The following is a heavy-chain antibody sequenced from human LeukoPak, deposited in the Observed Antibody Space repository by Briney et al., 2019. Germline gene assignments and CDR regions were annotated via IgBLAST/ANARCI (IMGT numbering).Heavy chain of an antibody. CDR2: ISSSSSYI. CDR3: ARGGGLDV. CDR1: GFTFSSYS. D-gene: IGHD3-16*01. V-gene: IGHV3-21*04. J-gene: IGHJ6*02. Sequence: PGGSLRLSCAASGFTFSSYSMNWVRQAPGKGLEWVLSISSSSSYIYYADSVKGRFTISRDNAKNSLYLQMSNLRAEDTAVYFCARGGGLDVWGQGATVTVSS.